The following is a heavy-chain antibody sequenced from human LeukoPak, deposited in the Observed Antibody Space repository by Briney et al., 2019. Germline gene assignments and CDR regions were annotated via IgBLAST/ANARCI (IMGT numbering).Heavy chain of an antibody. CDR1: GGSFSGYY. CDR2: INHSGST. Sequence: SETLSLTCTVYGGSFSGYYWSWIRQPPGKGLEWIGEINHSGSTNYNPSLKSRVTISVDTSKNQFSLKLSSVTAADTAVYYCARSRVVVTAIPGAFDIWGQGTMVTVSS. D-gene: IGHD2-21*02. CDR3: ARSRVVVTAIPGAFDI. J-gene: IGHJ3*02. V-gene: IGHV4-34*01.